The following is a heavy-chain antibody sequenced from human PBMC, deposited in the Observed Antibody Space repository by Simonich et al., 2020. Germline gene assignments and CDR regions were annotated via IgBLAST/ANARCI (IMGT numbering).Heavy chain of an antibody. CDR1: GFTFSSNS. J-gene: IGHJ4*02. Sequence: EVQLVESGGGMVKPGGSLRLSCAASGFTFSSNSMNWVRQAPGKGLEWVSSISSISSYIYYADSVKGRFTISRDNAKNSLYLQMNSLRAEDTAVYYCARDAAGDYWGQGTLVTVSS. D-gene: IGHD6-13*01. CDR2: ISSISSYI. V-gene: IGHV3-21*01. CDR3: ARDAAGDY.